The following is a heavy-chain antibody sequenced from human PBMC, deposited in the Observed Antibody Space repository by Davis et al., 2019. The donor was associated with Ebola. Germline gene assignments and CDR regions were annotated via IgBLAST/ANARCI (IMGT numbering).Heavy chain of an antibody. V-gene: IGHV5-51*01. Sequence: GGSLRLSCKGSGYSFTSYWIGWVRQMPGKGLEWMGIIYPGDSDTRYSPSFQGQVTISADKSISTAYLQWSSLKASDTAMYYCARLTIFGVVYYYDGRLGPRDHGHRLL. CDR2: IYPGDSDT. D-gene: IGHD3-3*01. CDR1: GYSFTSYW. CDR3: ARLTIFGVVYYYDGR. J-gene: IGHJ6*02.